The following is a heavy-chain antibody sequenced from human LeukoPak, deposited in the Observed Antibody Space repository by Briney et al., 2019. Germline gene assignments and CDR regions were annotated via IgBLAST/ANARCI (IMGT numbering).Heavy chain of an antibody. J-gene: IGHJ4*02. Sequence: GGSLRLSCAASGFTFSRFLMHWVRQAPGKGLAWVSLISNDGRTTRYAGSVKGRSTISRDNAKNTLYLEINSLRAEDTAVYYCARDLAGSIDYWGQGTLVTVSS. D-gene: IGHD6-19*01. CDR1: GFTFSRFL. CDR2: ISNDGRTT. CDR3: ARDLAGSIDY. V-gene: IGHV3-74*01.